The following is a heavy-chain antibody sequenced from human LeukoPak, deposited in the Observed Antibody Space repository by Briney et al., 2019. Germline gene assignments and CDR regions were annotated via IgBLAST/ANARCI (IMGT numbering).Heavy chain of an antibody. CDR3: GKEGGA. D-gene: IGHD3-16*01. CDR2: IGGRVGST. V-gene: IGHV3-23*01. CDR1: GFRFSDFT. J-gene: IGHJ5*02. Sequence: GRSLRLSCAASGFRFSDFTMTWVRQAPGKGPEWVSAIGGRVGSTYYADSLGGRFTISRDNSKDMVYLQMNSLKVEDTATYYCGKEGGAWGQGTKVTVSS.